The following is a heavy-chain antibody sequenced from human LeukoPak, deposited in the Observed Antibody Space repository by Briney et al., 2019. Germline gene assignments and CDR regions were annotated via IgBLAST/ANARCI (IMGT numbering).Heavy chain of an antibody. CDR1: GGSISSSTYY. CDR2: IYHSGST. V-gene: IGHV4-39*07. D-gene: IGHD3-10*01. Sequence: SETLSLTCTVSGGSISSSTYYWGWIRQPPGKGLEWIGSIYHSGSTYYNPSLKSRVTISVDTSKNQFSLKLSSVTAADTAVYYCARSSMVRGVIDWFDPWGQGTLVTVSS. CDR3: ARSSMVRGVIDWFDP. J-gene: IGHJ5*02.